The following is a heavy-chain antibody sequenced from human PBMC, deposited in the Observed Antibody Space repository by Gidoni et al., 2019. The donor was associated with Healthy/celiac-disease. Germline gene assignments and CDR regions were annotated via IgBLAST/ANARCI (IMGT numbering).Heavy chain of an antibody. J-gene: IGHJ4*02. Sequence: EVQLLESGGGLVHPGWSLRLSCAASGFTFSSYAMSWVRQAPGKGLELVSAVRGSGGSTYDAEAVKGRFTISRDNSKNTLYLKMNSLRDEDTAVYYCAKAGGDGYSYGTWGQGTLVTVSS. CDR1: GFTFSSYA. D-gene: IGHD5-18*01. CDR2: VRGSGGST. CDR3: AKAGGDGYSYGT. V-gene: IGHV3-23*01.